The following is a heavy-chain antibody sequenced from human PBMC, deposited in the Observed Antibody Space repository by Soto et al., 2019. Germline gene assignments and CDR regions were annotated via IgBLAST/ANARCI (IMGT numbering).Heavy chain of an antibody. Sequence: EVQLVESGGGLVQPGGSLRLSCAASGFTFSSNWMHWVRQVPGKGLVWVSRINTDGSATNYADSVKGRFTTSRDNAKNMLYLQMNSLRLEDKAVYYCARDGEGYWGQGALVTVSS. V-gene: IGHV3-74*01. CDR2: INTDGSAT. J-gene: IGHJ4*02. CDR3: ARDGEGY. CDR1: GFTFSSNW. D-gene: IGHD2-21*01.